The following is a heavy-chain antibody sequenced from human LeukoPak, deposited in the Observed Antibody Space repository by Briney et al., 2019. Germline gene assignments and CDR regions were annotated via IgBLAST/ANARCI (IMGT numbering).Heavy chain of an antibody. CDR1: GGSLSGYY. V-gene: IGHV4-34*01. J-gene: IGHJ3*02. CDR2: INHSGST. D-gene: IGHD3-22*01. Sequence: PSETLSLTCAVYGGSLSGYYWSWIRQPPGKGLEWIGEINHSGSTNYNPSLKSRVTISVDTSKNQFSLKLSSVTAADTAVYYCASSGYYYRYLRDAFDIWGQGTMVTASS. CDR3: ASSGYYYRYLRDAFDI.